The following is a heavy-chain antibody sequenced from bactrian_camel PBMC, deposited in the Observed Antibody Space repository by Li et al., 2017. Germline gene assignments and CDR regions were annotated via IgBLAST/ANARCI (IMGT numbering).Heavy chain of an antibody. Sequence: QLVESGGGLVQPGGSLRLSCAASGFTFSSYWMSWVRQAPGKGLEWISVIHRGGTITYYADSVKGRFNISQDKPKNTVYLKMNSLKTEVTAVYYCATDPGWTGGWYSPYRLRWRQGTQVTVS. V-gene: IGHV3S25*01. J-gene: IGHJ4*01. D-gene: IGHD7*01. CDR2: IHRGGTIT. CDR1: GFTFSSYW. CDR3: ATDPGWTGGWYSPYRLR.